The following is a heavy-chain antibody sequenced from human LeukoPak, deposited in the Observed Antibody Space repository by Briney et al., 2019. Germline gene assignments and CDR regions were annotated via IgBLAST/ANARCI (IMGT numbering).Heavy chain of an antibody. CDR2: INHSGST. D-gene: IGHD2-21*01. CDR1: GGSFSGYY. J-gene: IGHJ4*02. V-gene: IGHV4-34*01. Sequence: PSETLSLTCAVYGGSFSGYYWSWIRQPPGKGLEWIGEINHSGSTNYNPSLKSRVTISVDTSKNQFSLKLSSVTAADTAVHYCARVETYCGGDCYDYWGQGTLVTVSS. CDR3: ARVETYCGGDCYDY.